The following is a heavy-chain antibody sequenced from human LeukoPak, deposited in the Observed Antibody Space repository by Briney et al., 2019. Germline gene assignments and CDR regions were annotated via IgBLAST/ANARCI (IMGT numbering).Heavy chain of an antibody. D-gene: IGHD2-2*01. CDR3: ARLADCSSSSCRSFDY. CDR1: GYPFTGYY. CDR2: INPNSGFT. J-gene: IGHJ4*02. Sequence: GASVKVSCKASGYPFTGYYLHWVRQAPGQGLEWMGWINPNSGFTNYAQKFQGRVTMTRDTSIGTAYMELSRLRSDDTAVYYCARLADCSSSSCRSFDYWGQGTLVTVSS. V-gene: IGHV1-2*02.